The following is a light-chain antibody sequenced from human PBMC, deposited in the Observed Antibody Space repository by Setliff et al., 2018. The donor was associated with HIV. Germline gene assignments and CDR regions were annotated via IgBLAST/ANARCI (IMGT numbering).Light chain of an antibody. CDR1: SSDIGGYNY. CDR3: YSYVGVGSIRYV. J-gene: IGLJ1*01. V-gene: IGLV2-14*03. Sequence: LTQPASVSGSPGQSITISCTGTSSDIGGYNYVSWYQQHPGKAPKLMIYDVTHRPSGVSVRFSGSKSGNTASLTISGLQAEDEADYYCYSYVGVGSIRYVFGTGTKVTVL. CDR2: DVT.